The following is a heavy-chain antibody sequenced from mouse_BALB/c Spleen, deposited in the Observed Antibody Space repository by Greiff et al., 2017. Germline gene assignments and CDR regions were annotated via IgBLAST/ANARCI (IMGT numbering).Heavy chain of an antibody. Sequence: EVKLVESGGGLVQPGGSLKLSCAASGFTFSSYTMSWVRQTPEKRLEWVAYISNGGGSTYYPDTVKGRFTISRDNAKNTLYLQMSSLKSEDTAMYYCARQGGYYAMDYWGQGTSVIVSS. CDR1: GFTFSSYT. CDR2: ISNGGGST. V-gene: IGHV5-12-2*01. J-gene: IGHJ4*01. CDR3: ARQGGYYAMDY.